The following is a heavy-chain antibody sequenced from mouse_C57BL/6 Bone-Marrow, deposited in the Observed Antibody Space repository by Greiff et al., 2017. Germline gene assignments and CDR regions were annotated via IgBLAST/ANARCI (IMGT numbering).Heavy chain of an antibody. Sequence: QVQLKQPGAELVKPGASVKLSCKASGYTFTSYWMHWVKQRPGQGLEWIGMIHPNSGSTNYNEKFKSKATLTVDKSSSTAYMQLSSLTSEDSAVYYCASGATVVATGNWYFDVWGTGTTVTVSS. CDR1: GYTFTSYW. CDR2: IHPNSGST. D-gene: IGHD1-1*01. J-gene: IGHJ1*03. CDR3: ASGATVVATGNWYFDV. V-gene: IGHV1-64*01.